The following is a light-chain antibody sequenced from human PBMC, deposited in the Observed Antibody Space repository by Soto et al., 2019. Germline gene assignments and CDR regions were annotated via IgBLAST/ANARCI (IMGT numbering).Light chain of an antibody. Sequence: QSVLTQPPSVSGAPGQRVTISCTGSSSNIGAGYDVHWYQQLPGTAPKLLIYGNSNRPSGVPDRFSGSKSGTSASLAITGRQAEDEADYYCQSYDSSLSAADVVFGGGTKLTVL. CDR3: QSYDSSLSAADVV. CDR1: SSNIGAGYD. J-gene: IGLJ2*01. V-gene: IGLV1-40*01. CDR2: GNS.